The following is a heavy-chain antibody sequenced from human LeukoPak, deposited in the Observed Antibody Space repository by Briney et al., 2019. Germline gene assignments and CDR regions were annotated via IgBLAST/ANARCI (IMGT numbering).Heavy chain of an antibody. J-gene: IGHJ4*02. CDR1: GYYFSDYW. CDR3: ARQAATPGANQFDY. V-gene: IGHV5-51*01. CDR2: IYPGDSDT. D-gene: IGHD6-13*01. Sequence: GESLKISCEGSGYYFSDYWIGWVRQMPGKGLEWMGIIYPGDSDTIHSPSFQGQVTISADRSISTAYLQWSSLKASDTAIYYCARQAATPGANQFDYWGQGTLVTVSS.